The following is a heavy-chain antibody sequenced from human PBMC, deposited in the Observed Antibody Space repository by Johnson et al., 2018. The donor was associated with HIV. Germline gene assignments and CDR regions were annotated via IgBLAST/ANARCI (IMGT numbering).Heavy chain of an antibody. J-gene: IGHJ3*02. Sequence: VQLVESGGGLVQPGGSLRLSCAASGFTFSSYWMSWVRQAPGKGLEWVANIKQDGSEKYYADSVKGRFTISRDNSKNTLYLQMNSLRAEDTAVYYCAKEKNGYHWTFDIWGQGTMVTVSS. CDR2: IKQDGSEK. D-gene: IGHD5-24*01. CDR3: AKEKNGYHWTFDI. CDR1: GFTFSSYW. V-gene: IGHV3-7*01.